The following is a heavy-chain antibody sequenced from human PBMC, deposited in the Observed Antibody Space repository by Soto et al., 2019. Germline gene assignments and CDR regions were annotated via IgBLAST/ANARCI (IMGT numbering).Heavy chain of an antibody. CDR1: GFTFSDYY. Sequence: GGSLRLSCAASGFTFSDYYMSWVRQAPGKGREWVSYISSISTYANYADSVKGRFTISRDNAKNSLDLQMNSLRDDDTALYYCARLADCSNNICSYGMDVWGQGTTVTVSS. CDR2: ISSISTYA. V-gene: IGHV3-11*06. J-gene: IGHJ6*02. CDR3: ARLADCSNNICSYGMDV. D-gene: IGHD4-4*01.